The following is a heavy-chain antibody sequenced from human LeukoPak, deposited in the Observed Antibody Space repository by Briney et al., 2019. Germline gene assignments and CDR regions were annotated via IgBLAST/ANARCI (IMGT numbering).Heavy chain of an antibody. J-gene: IGHJ4*02. CDR1: GDSVSSNSAA. CDR2: TYYRSKWYN. CDR3: ARGGGVTVAGNLGY. D-gene: IGHD6-19*01. V-gene: IGHV6-1*01. Sequence: SQTLSLTCAISGDSVSSNSAAWNWIRQSPSRGLEWLGRTYYRSKWYNDYAVSVKSRITINPDTSRNQFSLQLNSVTPEDTAIYYCARGGGVTVAGNLGYWGQGTLVTASS.